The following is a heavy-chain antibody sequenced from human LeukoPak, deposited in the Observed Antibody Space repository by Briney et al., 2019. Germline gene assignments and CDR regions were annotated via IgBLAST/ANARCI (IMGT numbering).Heavy chain of an antibody. J-gene: IGHJ4*02. Sequence: SETLSLTCTVSGGSISSYYWSWIRQPPGKGLEWIGYIYYSGSTNYNPSLKSRVTISVDTSKNQFSLKLSSVTAADTAVYYCARRGLYYYGSGSFPRGPYFDYWGQGTLVTVSS. CDR2: IYYSGST. CDR3: ARRGLYYYGSGSFPRGPYFDY. CDR1: GGSISSYY. V-gene: IGHV4-59*12. D-gene: IGHD3-10*01.